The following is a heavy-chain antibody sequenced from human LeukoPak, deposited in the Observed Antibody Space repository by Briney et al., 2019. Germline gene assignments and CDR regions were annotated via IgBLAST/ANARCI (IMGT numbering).Heavy chain of an antibody. V-gene: IGHV4-61*02. CDR3: ARDRGITTARGVPSWFDP. D-gene: IGHD3-10*01. J-gene: IGHJ5*02. Sequence: PSETLSLTCTVSGGSVSSSNYYWTWIRQPAGKGLESIGRIYTTGSPSYSPSLKSRVTISVDTSTNQFSLKLTSVSAADTAVYYCARDRGITTARGVPSWFDPWGQGTLVTVSS. CDR2: IYTTGSP. CDR1: GGSVSSSNYY.